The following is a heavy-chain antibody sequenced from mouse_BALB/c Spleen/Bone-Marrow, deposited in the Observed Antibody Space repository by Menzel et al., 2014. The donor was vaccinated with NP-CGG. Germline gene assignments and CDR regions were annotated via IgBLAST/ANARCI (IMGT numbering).Heavy chain of an antibody. CDR2: IWGGGST. J-gene: IGHJ4*01. CDR3: TRFITTGAMDY. V-gene: IGHV2-6-4*01. CDR1: GFSLSRYS. Sequence: VKLVESGPGQVAPSQSLSITCTVSGFSLSRYSVHWVRQPPGKGLEWLGAIWGGGSTDYNLGLKSRLSISKDNSKSQVFLKMNSLQTDDTAMYYCTRFITTGAMDYWGQGTSVTVSS. D-gene: IGHD1-1*01.